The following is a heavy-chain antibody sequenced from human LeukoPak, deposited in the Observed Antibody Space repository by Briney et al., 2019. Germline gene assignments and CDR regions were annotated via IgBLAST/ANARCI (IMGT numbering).Heavy chain of an antibody. V-gene: IGHV3-23*01. D-gene: IGHD6-25*01. CDR2: ISGSGGST. J-gene: IGHJ4*02. CDR3: AKDMYSGSNYFFDS. Sequence: GGSLRLPCAASGFTFSTYAMSWVRQAPGKGLEWVSGISGSGGSTTHADSVKDRFTISRDNSKNTLYLQMNSLRAEDTALYYCAKDMYSGSNYFFDSWGQGTLVTVSS. CDR1: GFTFSTYA.